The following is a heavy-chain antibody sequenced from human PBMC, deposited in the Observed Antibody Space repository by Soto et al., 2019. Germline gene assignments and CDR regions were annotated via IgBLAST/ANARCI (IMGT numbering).Heavy chain of an antibody. J-gene: IGHJ4*02. CDR2: IYHSGST. D-gene: IGHD6-19*01. V-gene: IGHV4-30-2*01. CDR3: ARVATSHYMGNRGWQWLVEYYFDY. Sequence: PSETLSLTCAVSGGSISSGGYSWSWIRQPPGKGLEWIGYIYHSGSTYYNPSLKSRVTISVDRSKNQFSLKLSSVTAADTAVYYCARVATSHYMGNRGWQWLVEYYFDYWGQGTLVTVSS. CDR1: GGSISSGGYS.